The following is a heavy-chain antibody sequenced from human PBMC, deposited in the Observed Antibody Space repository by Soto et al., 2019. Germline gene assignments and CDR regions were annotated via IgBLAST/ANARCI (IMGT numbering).Heavy chain of an antibody. D-gene: IGHD6-6*01. CDR1: GFAVSSNY. J-gene: IGHJ4*02. V-gene: IGHV3-53*01. CDR2: IYSGGST. CDR3: ASTLSIESRQFDY. Sequence: PGGSLRLSCAASGFAVSSNYMGLVRQAPGKGLEWVSVIYSGGSTYYADSVKGRFTISRDNSKNTLYLQMNSLRAEDTDVYYCASTLSIESRQFDYWGKGTLIPVSS.